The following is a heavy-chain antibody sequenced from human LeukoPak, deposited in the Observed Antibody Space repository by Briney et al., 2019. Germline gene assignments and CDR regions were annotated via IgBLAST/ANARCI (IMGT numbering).Heavy chain of an antibody. J-gene: IGHJ4*02. CDR3: AGYSSSWYSWYFDY. V-gene: IGHV4-59*08. D-gene: IGHD6-13*01. CDR1: GGSISSYY. Sequence: SETLSLTCTVSGGSISSYYWSWIRQPPGKGLEWIGYIYYSGSTNYNPSLKSRVTISVDTSKNQFSLKLSSVTAADTAVYYCAGYSSSWYSWYFDYWGQGTLVTVSS. CDR2: IYYSGST.